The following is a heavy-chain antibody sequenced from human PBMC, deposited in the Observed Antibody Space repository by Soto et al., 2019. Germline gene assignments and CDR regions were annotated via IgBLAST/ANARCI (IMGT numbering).Heavy chain of an antibody. D-gene: IGHD4-4*01. CDR2: ITSGGDYT. CDR3: AKDRTYSNYHYYYYAMDV. CDR1: GFTFSNYA. J-gene: IGHJ6*02. Sequence: EVQLLESGGGLVQPGGSLRLSCAASGFTFSNYAMAWVRQAPGRGLEWVSGITSGGDYTYYADSVKGLLTISRDNSKTTLYLQMDSLRAEDTAVYYCAKDRTYSNYHYYYYAMDVWGQGTTVTVSS. V-gene: IGHV3-23*01.